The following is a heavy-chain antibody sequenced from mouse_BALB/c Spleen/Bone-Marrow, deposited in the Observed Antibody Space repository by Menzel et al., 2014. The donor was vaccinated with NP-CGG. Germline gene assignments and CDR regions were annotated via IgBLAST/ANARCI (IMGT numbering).Heavy chain of an antibody. Sequence: LVESGPELVKPGASVKISCKASGYAFSSSWMNWVKQRPGQGLEWIGRIYPGDGDTSYNGKFKGKATLTADKSSSTAYMQLSSLTSVDSAVYFCARMGRLRRGDYWGQGTTLTVSS. CDR2: IYPGDGDT. CDR3: ARMGRLRRGDY. CDR1: GYAFSSSW. V-gene: IGHV1-82*01. J-gene: IGHJ2*01. D-gene: IGHD2-4*01.